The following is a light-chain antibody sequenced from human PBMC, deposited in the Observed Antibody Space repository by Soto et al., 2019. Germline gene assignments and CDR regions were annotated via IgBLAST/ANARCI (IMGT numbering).Light chain of an antibody. CDR3: SSYTTGSTL. CDR1: NSDIGDYNY. J-gene: IGLJ1*01. V-gene: IGLV2-14*03. CDR2: DVS. Sequence: LTQPASVSGSPGQSITISCTGTNSDIGDYNYVSWYQQHPGKAPKLMISDVSNRPSGVSSRFSGSKSGNTASLTISGLQAEDEADYYCSSYTTGSTLFGTGTKVTVL.